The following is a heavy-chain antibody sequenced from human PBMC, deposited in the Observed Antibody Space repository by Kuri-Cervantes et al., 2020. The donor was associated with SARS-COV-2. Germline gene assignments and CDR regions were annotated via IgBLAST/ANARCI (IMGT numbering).Heavy chain of an antibody. CDR1: GFTFSCYG. Sequence: GGSLRLSCAASGFTFSCYGMHWVRQAPGKGLEWVGFVRRDGSNYYYAAPVKGRSTISRDDSKHTLYLQMNSLKTEDTAVYYCTTDILTTIMTSGFYHGMDVWGQGTSVTVAS. J-gene: IGHJ6*02. CDR3: TTDILTTIMTSGFYHGMDV. CDR2: VRRDGSNY. V-gene: IGHV3-30*02. D-gene: IGHD3-9*01.